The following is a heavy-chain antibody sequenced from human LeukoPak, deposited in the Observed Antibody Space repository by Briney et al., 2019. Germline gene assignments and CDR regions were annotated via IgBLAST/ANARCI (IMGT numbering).Heavy chain of an antibody. V-gene: IGHV3-33*08. CDR2: IWYDGSNK. Sequence: GGSLRLSCAASGFIFGSYGMHWVRQAPGKGLEWVAVIWYDGSNKYYADSVQGRFTISRDNSKNTLYLQMNSLRAEDTAVYYCARDPDYYDSSGSRFDHWGQGTLVTVSS. CDR1: GFIFGSYG. CDR3: ARDPDYYDSSGSRFDH. D-gene: IGHD3-22*01. J-gene: IGHJ4*02.